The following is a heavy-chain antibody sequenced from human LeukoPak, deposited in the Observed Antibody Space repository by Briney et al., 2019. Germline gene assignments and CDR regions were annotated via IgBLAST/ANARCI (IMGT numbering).Heavy chain of an antibody. CDR3: ARGSMYYFDY. Sequence: PSETLSLTCAVYGGSFSGYYWSWIRQPLGEGLEWIGEINHSGSTNYNPSLKSRVTISVDTSKNQFSLKLRSVTAADTAVYYCARGSMYYFDYWGQGTLVTVSS. CDR2: INHSGST. CDR1: GGSFSGYY. V-gene: IGHV4-34*01. J-gene: IGHJ4*02.